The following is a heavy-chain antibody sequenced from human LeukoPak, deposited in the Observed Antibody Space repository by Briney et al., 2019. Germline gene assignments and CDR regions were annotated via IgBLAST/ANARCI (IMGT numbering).Heavy chain of an antibody. J-gene: IGHJ4*02. CDR3: ARLGNYYDSSGYYYAYYFDY. Sequence: TSSETLSLTCTVSGGSISSSSYYWGWIRQPPGKGLEWIGSIYYSVSTYYNPSLKSRVTISVDTSKNQFSLKLSSVTAADTAVYYCARLGNYYDSSGYYYAYYFDYWGQGTLVTVSS. V-gene: IGHV4-39*01. D-gene: IGHD3-22*01. CDR1: GGSISSSSYY. CDR2: IYYSVST.